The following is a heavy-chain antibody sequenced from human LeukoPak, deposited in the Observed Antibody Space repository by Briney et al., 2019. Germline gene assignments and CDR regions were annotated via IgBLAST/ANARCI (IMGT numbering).Heavy chain of an antibody. V-gene: IGHV3-33*08. CDR3: ARDLAVAGPTSLNSGYYGMDV. CDR1: GFTFSSYG. Sequence: GGSLRLSCAASGFTFSSYGMHWVRQAPGKGLEWVAVIWYDGSNKYYADSVKGRFTISRDNSKNTLYLQMNSLRAEDTAVYYCARDLAVAGPTSLNSGYYGMDVWGQGTTVTVSS. D-gene: IGHD6-19*01. CDR2: IWYDGSNK. J-gene: IGHJ6*02.